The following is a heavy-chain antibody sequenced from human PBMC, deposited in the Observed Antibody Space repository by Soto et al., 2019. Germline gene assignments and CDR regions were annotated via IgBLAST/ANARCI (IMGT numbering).Heavy chain of an antibody. Sequence: PGYSLKISCAASGFTFSSYAMHLFLQAPGKGLEWVAVISYDGSNKYYADSVKGRFTISRDNSKNTLYLQMNSLRAEDTTVYYCARVGGSRAVIDYWGQGTLVTVSS. CDR2: ISYDGSNK. V-gene: IGHV3-30-3*01. CDR3: ARVGGSRAVIDY. CDR1: GFTFSSYA. D-gene: IGHD1-26*01. J-gene: IGHJ4*02.